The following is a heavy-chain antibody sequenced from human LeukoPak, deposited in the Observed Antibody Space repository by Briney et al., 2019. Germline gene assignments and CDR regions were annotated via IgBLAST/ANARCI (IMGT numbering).Heavy chain of an antibody. Sequence: SETLSLTCTVSGYSISSGYYWGWIQQPPGKGLEWIGSIYHSGSTYYNPSLKSRVTISVDTSKNQFSLKLSSVTAADTAVYYCAREGGSGDRVAPPNAFDIWGQGTMVTVSS. CDR2: IYHSGST. J-gene: IGHJ3*02. V-gene: IGHV4-38-2*02. D-gene: IGHD3-10*01. CDR1: GYSISSGYY. CDR3: AREGGSGDRVAPPNAFDI.